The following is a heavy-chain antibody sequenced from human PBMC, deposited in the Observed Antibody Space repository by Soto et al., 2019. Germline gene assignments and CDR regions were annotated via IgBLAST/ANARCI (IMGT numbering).Heavy chain of an antibody. CDR2: IWNDGSNK. Sequence: QVLLVESGGGVVQPGRSLRLSCAASGFTFSSYGMHWVRQAPGKGLEWVAVIWNDGSNKYYADSVKGRFTISRDNSKNTLYLQMNSLTADDTAVYYCAPMTTGFDPWGQGTLVTVSS. V-gene: IGHV3-33*01. CDR1: GFTFSSYG. J-gene: IGHJ5*02. CDR3: APMTTGFDP. D-gene: IGHD4-17*01.